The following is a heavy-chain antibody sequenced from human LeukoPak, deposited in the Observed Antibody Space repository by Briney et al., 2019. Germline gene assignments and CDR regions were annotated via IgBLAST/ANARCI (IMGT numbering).Heavy chain of an antibody. CDR1: GFTFSSYA. D-gene: IGHD2-8*01. CDR2: ISGSGIST. V-gene: IGHV3-23*01. CDR3: ARDNDGKDV. J-gene: IGHJ6*04. Sequence: PGGSLRLSCAASGFTFSSYAMNWVRQAPGKGLEWVSHISGSGISTYYADSVKGRFTISRDNSKNTLYLQMNSLRAEDTAAYYCARDNDGKDVWGKGTTVIVSS.